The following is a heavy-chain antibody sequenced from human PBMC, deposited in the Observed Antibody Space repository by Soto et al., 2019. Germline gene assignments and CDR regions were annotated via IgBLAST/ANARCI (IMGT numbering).Heavy chain of an antibody. V-gene: IGHV3-11*01. J-gene: IGHJ3*02. CDR3: ARGPDIGVVVAAQVDAFDI. CDR1: GFTFSDYY. CDR2: ISSSGSTI. Sequence: QVQLVESGGGLVKPGGSLRLSCAASGFTFSDYYMSWIRQAPGKGMEWVSYISSSGSTIYSADSVKGRFPISRDNAKNSLYLQMNSLRGEDAAVYYCARGPDIGVVVAAQVDAFDIWGQGTMVTVSS. D-gene: IGHD2-15*01.